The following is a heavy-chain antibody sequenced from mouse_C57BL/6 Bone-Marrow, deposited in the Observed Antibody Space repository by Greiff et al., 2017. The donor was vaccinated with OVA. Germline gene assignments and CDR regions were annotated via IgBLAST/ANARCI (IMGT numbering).Heavy chain of an antibody. D-gene: IGHD1-1*01. CDR3: ARRGYGTTLDV. CDR2: IYPRSGNT. Sequence: QVQLQQSGAELARPGASVKLSCKASGYTFTSYGISWVKQRTGQGLEWIGEIYPRSGNTYYNEKFKGKATLTADKSSSTAYMELRSLTSEDSAVYFCARRGYGTTLDVWGTGTTVTVSS. CDR1: GYTFTSYG. V-gene: IGHV1-81*01. J-gene: IGHJ1*03.